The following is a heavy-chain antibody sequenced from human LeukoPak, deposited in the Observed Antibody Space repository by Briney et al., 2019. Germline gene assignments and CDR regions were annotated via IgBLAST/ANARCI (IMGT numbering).Heavy chain of an antibody. Sequence: SETLSLTCTVSGGSISSSSYFWGWIRQPPGKGLEWIGSIYYSGSTSYNPSLKSRATISVDTFKNQFSLRLSSVTAADTAVYYCASHSPGLAPWGQGPLVPVSS. D-gene: IGHD6-19*01. CDR3: ASHSPGLAP. CDR1: GGSISSSSYF. CDR2: IYYSGST. V-gene: IGHV4-39*07. J-gene: IGHJ5*02.